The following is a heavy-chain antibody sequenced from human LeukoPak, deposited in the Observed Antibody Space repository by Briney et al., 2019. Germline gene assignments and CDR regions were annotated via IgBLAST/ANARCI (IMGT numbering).Heavy chain of an antibody. Sequence: ASVKVSCKASGYTFTGYYMHWVRQAPGQGLEWMGWINPNSGGTNYAQKFQGRVTMTRDTSISTAYMELSRLRSDDTAVYYCARAGRSWELLRGFDYWGQGTLVTVSS. D-gene: IGHD1-26*01. V-gene: IGHV1-2*02. CDR3: ARAGRSWELLRGFDY. CDR2: INPNSGGT. CDR1: GYTFTGYY. J-gene: IGHJ4*02.